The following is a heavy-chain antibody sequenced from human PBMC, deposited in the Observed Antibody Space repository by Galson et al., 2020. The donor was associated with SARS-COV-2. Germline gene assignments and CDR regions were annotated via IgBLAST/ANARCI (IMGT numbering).Heavy chain of an antibody. V-gene: IGHV3-66*01. CDR2: IYSDDST. J-gene: IGHJ1*01. D-gene: IGHD6-19*01. Sequence: TAGSLRLSCAASGFTVSSNYMSWVRQAPGKGLEWVSVIYSDDSTYYADSVKGRFTISRDNIRNTLYLQMTSLRVEDTAVYYCARERNRRAVATTFQHWGQGTLVSVSS. CDR1: GFTVSSNY. CDR3: ARERNRRAVATTFQH.